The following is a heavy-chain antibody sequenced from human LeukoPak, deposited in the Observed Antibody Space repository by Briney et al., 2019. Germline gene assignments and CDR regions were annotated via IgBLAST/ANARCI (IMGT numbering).Heavy chain of an antibody. CDR1: GYSFTSYW. D-gene: IGHD6-19*01. J-gene: IGHJ6*02. CDR2: ISAYNGNT. V-gene: IGHV1-18*04. Sequence: GESLKISCKGSGYSFTSYWIGWVRQAPGQGLEWMGWISAYNGNTNYAQKLQGRVTMTTDTSTSTAYMELRSLRSDDTAVYYCARDRFSGWSTPNYYYYGMDVWGQGTTVTVSS. CDR3: ARDRFSGWSTPNYYYYGMDV.